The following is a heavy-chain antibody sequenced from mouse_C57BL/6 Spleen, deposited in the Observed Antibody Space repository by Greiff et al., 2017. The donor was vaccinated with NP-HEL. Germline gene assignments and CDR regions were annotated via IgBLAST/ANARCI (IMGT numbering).Heavy chain of an antibody. V-gene: IGHV1-82*01. CDR3: ARSGDYYGSSYYYAMDY. CDR1: GYAFSSSW. Sequence: VQLQQSGPELVKPGASVKISCKASGYAFSSSWMNWVKQRPGKGLEWIGRIYPGDGDTNYNGKFKGKATLTADKSSSTAYMQLSSLTSDDSAVYFCARSGDYYGSSYYYAMDYWGQGTSVTVSS. D-gene: IGHD1-1*01. J-gene: IGHJ4*01. CDR2: IYPGDGDT.